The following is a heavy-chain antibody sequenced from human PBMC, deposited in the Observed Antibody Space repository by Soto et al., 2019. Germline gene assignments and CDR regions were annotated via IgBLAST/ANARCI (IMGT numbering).Heavy chain of an antibody. D-gene: IGHD3-10*01. Sequence: SETLSLTCAVHIGSFIDYCWSWVRQPPGKGLDYIGEINPSGSTTYNPSLRSRVTMSVDTSKNQFSLKLTSVTAADTAVYYCARVGRTRGSVGNHINYYFYYYMDVWGKGTTVT. CDR1: IGSFIDYC. CDR3: ARVGRTRGSVGNHINYYFYYYMDV. V-gene: IGHV4-34*01. J-gene: IGHJ6*03. CDR2: INPSGST.